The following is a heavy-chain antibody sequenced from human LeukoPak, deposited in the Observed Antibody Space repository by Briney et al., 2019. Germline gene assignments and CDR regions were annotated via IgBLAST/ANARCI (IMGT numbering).Heavy chain of an antibody. CDR2: IKQDGSEK. D-gene: IGHD4-17*01. V-gene: IGHV3-7*01. Sequence: GGSLRLSCAASGFTFSGYWMSWVRQAPGKGLEWVANIKQDGSEKYYVDSVKGRFTISRDNAKNSLYLQMNSLRAEDTAVYYCARERSTVTTIHHYFDYWGQGTLVTVSS. J-gene: IGHJ4*02. CDR3: ARERSTVTTIHHYFDY. CDR1: GFTFSGYW.